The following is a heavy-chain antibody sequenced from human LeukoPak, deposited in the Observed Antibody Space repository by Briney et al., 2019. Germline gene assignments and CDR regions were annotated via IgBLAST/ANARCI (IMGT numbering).Heavy chain of an antibody. CDR1: GGSISSSSYY. D-gene: IGHD5-12*01. CDR3: ARGTAGYSGYPGFGFDY. V-gene: IGHV4-61*02. J-gene: IGHJ4*02. Sequence: SETLSLTCTVSGGSISSSSYYWSWIRQPAGKGLEWIGRIYTSGSTNYNPSLKSRVTISVDTSKNQFSPKLSSVTAADTAVYYCARGTAGYSGYPGFGFDYWGQGTLVTVSS. CDR2: IYTSGST.